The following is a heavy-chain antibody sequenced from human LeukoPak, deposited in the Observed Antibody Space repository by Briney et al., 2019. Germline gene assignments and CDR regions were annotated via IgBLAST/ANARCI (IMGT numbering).Heavy chain of an antibody. D-gene: IGHD3-3*01. V-gene: IGHV3-33*08. CDR1: GFTFSSYA. CDR2: IWYDGSNK. Sequence: PGGSLRLSCAASGFTFSSYAMHWVRQAPGKGLEWVAVIWYDGSNKYYADSVKGRFTISRDNSKNTLYLQMNSLRAEDTAVYYCARDLPYDFWSGYYYYGMDVWGQGTTVTVSS. CDR3: ARDLPYDFWSGYYYYGMDV. J-gene: IGHJ6*02.